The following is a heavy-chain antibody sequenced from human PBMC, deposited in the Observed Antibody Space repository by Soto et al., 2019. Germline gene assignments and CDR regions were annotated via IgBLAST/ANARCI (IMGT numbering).Heavy chain of an antibody. CDR1: GFTFSSYS. CDR2: ISSSSSYI. V-gene: IGHV3-21*04. D-gene: IGHD1-26*01. Sequence: PGGSLRLSCAASGFTFSSYSMNWVRQAPGKGLEWVSSISSSSSYIYYADSVKGRFTISRDNSKNTLYLQMNSLRAEDTAVYYCAKYRVGVAKIDAFDIWGQGTMVTVSS. CDR3: AKYRVGVAKIDAFDI. J-gene: IGHJ3*02.